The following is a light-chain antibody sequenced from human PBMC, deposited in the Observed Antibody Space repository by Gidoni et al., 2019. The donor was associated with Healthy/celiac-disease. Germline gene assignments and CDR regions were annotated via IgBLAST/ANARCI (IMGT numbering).Light chain of an antibody. CDR2: DAS. CDR3: QQYDNLPMYT. V-gene: IGKV1-33*01. J-gene: IGKJ2*01. Sequence: DIQMTHSPSSLSASVGARVTITCQASQDISNYLNWYQQKPGKAPKLLIYDASNLETGVPSRFSGSGSGTDFTFTISSLQPEDIATYYCQQYDNLPMYTFXQXTKLEIK. CDR1: QDISNY.